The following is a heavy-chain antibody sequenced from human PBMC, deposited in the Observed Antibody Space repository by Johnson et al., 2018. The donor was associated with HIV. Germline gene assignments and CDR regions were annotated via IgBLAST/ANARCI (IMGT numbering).Heavy chain of an antibody. CDR2: ISYDGSNK. J-gene: IGHJ3*02. D-gene: IGHD3-22*01. CDR1: GFTFSSYA. Sequence: QVQLVESGGGVVQPGRSLRLSCAASGFTFSSYAMHWVRQAPGKGLEWVAVISYDGSNKYYADSVKGRFTISREHSKNTLYLQMNSLRAEDTAVYYCARGPPYYYDSNGYYVFDIWGQGTMVTVSS. V-gene: IGHV3-30-3*01. CDR3: ARGPPYYYDSNGYYVFDI.